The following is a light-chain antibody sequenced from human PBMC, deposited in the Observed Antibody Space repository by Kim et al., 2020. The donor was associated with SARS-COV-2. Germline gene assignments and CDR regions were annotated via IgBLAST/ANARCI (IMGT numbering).Light chain of an antibody. CDR2: QDN. J-gene: IGLJ1*01. V-gene: IGLV3-1*01. CDR1: KLGNKH. Sequence: SYELTQPPSVSVSPGQTASITCSGDKLGNKHACRYQQKPGQSPVLVIYQDNKRPSGIPERFSGSNSGNTATLTISGAQAMDEADYYCQAWDSSILYVFGTGTKVTVL. CDR3: QAWDSSILYV.